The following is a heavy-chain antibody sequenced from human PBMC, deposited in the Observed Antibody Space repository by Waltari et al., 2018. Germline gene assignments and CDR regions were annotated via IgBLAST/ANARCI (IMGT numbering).Heavy chain of an antibody. V-gene: IGHV1-69*08. CDR2: IIPILGIA. Sequence: QVQLVQSGAEVKKPGSSVMVSCKASGGTFSSYTISWVRQAPGQGLEWMGRIIPILGIANYAQKFQGRVTITADKSTSTAYMELSSLRSEDTAVYYCARDVGATLFDYWGQGTLVTVSS. J-gene: IGHJ4*02. CDR3: ARDVGATLFDY. CDR1: GGTFSSYT. D-gene: IGHD1-26*01.